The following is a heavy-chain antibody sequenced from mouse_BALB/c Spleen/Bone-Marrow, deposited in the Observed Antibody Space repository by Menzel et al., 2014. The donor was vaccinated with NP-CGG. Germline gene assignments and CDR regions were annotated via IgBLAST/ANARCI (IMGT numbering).Heavy chain of an antibody. CDR1: GFNIKDTY. CDR2: IDPANGNT. Sequence: EVQLQQSGAELVKPGAPVKLSCTASGFNIKDTYMHWVKQRPEQGLEWIGRIDPANGNTKYDPKFQGKATITADTSSNTAYLQLSSLTSEDTAVYYCASYYYGSSGFAYWGQGTPVTVSA. J-gene: IGHJ3*01. D-gene: IGHD1-1*01. V-gene: IGHV14-3*02. CDR3: ASYYYGSSGFAY.